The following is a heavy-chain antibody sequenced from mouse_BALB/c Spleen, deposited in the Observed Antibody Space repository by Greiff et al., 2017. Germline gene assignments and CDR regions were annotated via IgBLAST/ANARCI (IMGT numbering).Heavy chain of an antibody. J-gene: IGHJ2*01. Sequence: VQLQQSGPELVKPGASVKLSCKASGYAFSSSWMNWVKQRPGQGLEWIGRIYTGDGATNYNGKFKGKATLTADKSSSTAYMQLSSLTSVDSAVFYCARRAPGYCDYWGQGTAHTV. CDR2: IYTGDGAT. V-gene: IGHV1-82*01. CDR1: GYAFSSSW. CDR3: ARRAPGYCDY.